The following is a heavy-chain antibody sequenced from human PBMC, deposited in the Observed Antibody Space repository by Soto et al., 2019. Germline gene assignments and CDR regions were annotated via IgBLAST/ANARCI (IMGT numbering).Heavy chain of an antibody. CDR3: ARFFVSGFYY. Sequence: EVQLVESGGGLVQPGGSLRLSCVASGFTFSTDSMNWVRQAPGKGLECVAHISTSGATRYYADSVKGRFTISRDNAKTSLYLQMDSLGNEDTTVYYCARFFVSGFYYWGQGTLVTVSS. CDR1: GFTFSTDS. V-gene: IGHV3-48*02. J-gene: IGHJ4*02. CDR2: ISTSGATR. D-gene: IGHD6-19*01.